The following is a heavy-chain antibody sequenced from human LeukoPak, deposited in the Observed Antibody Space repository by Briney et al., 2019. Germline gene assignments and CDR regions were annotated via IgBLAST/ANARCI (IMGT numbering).Heavy chain of an antibody. CDR3: VKDRRDHYTLEV. CDR2: ISFDGSEE. D-gene: IGHD4-11*01. Sequence: GRSLRLSCAASGFPFSSYGMHWVRQAPGKGLEWVAAISFDGSEEFYADSVKGRITISRDNSENTLYLQMNSLRTEDTALYYCVKDRRDHYTLEVWGQGTTVIVSS. V-gene: IGHV3-30*18. J-gene: IGHJ6*02. CDR1: GFPFSSYG.